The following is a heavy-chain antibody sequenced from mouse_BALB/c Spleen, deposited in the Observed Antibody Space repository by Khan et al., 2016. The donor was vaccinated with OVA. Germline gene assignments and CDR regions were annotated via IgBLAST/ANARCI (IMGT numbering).Heavy chain of an antibody. CDR2: ISYSGNT. CDR3: SRVYGGDFDY. V-gene: IGHV3-2*02. Sequence: EVELVESGPGLVKPSQSLSLTCTVTGYSITTDYAWNWIRQFPGKKLEWMGFISYSGNTKYNPSLKSRISITRDTSKNQFFLQLKSVTTEDTARYYCSRVYGGDFDYWVQGTALTVSS. J-gene: IGHJ2*01. CDR1: GYSITTDYA. D-gene: IGHD1-1*02.